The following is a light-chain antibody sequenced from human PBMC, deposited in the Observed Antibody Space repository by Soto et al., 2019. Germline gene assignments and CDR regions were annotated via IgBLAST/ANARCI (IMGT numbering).Light chain of an antibody. CDR2: DVT. Sequence: QSLLTQPPSASGSPGQSFTISCPGTSSDVGGYNYVSWYQQHPGKAPKLMIYDVTQRPSGVPDRFSGSKSGNTASLTVSGLQAEDEADYYCSSYAGTHVVFGTGTKVTVL. V-gene: IGLV2-8*01. J-gene: IGLJ1*01. CDR1: SSDVGGYNY. CDR3: SSYAGTHVV.